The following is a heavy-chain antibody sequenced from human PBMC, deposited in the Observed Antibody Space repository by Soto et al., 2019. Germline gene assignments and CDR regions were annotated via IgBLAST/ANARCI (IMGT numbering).Heavy chain of an antibody. V-gene: IGHV4-59*01. Sequence: SETLSLTCTVSGGSISSYYWSWIRQPPGKGLEWIGYIYYSGSTNYNPSLKSRVTISVDTSKNQFSLKLSSVTAADTAVYYCARIEDYYYYMDVWGKGTTVTVSS. CDR3: ARIEDYYYYMDV. J-gene: IGHJ6*03. CDR1: GGSISSYY. CDR2: IYYSGST.